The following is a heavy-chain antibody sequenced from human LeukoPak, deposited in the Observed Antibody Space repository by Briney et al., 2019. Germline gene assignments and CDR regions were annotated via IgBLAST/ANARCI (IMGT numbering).Heavy chain of an antibody. J-gene: IGHJ3*01. V-gene: IGHV3-72*01. CDR3: ARVRYCSSTSCRGALDV. CDR2: TRNKANSYTT. D-gene: IGHD2-2*01. CDR1: EFTFSDHY. Sequence: GGSLRLSCAASEFTFSDHYMDWVRQAPGKGLEWVGRTRNKANSYTTEYAASVKGRLTISRDDSKNSLYLQMNSLKTEDTAVYYCARVRYCSSTSCRGALDVWGQGTMVTVSS.